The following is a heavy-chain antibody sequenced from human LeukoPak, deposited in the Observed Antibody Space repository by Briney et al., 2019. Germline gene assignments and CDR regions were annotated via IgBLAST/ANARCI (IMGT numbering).Heavy chain of an antibody. V-gene: IGHV3-33*01. J-gene: IGHJ3*02. Sequence: GGSLRLSCAASGFTFSSNGMHWVRQAPGKGLEWVAVIWYDGSNKYYADSVKGRFTISRDNSKNTLYLQMNSLRAEDTAVYYCARVVPAAMMPGDAFDIWGQGTMVTVSS. CDR2: IWYDGSNK. D-gene: IGHD2-2*01. CDR1: GFTFSSNG. CDR3: ARVVPAAMMPGDAFDI.